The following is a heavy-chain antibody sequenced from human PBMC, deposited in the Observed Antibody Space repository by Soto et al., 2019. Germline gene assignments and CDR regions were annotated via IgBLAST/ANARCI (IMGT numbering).Heavy chain of an antibody. CDR1: GFTFSSYW. Sequence: EVLLVESGGGLVQPGGSLRLSCAASGFTFSSYWMSWVRQAPGKGLEWVAIISHDGSEKYYVDSLRGRFTIARDNAKNSLFLQLNSLRADDTAVYYCARDRRSSGPFDYLGQGTLVTVSS. CDR3: ARDRRSSGPFDY. D-gene: IGHD6-19*01. V-gene: IGHV3-7*01. CDR2: ISHDGSEK. J-gene: IGHJ4*02.